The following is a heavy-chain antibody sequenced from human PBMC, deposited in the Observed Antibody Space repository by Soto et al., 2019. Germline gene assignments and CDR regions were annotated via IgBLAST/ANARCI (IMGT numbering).Heavy chain of an antibody. CDR3: ARERYQVISDGMDV. CDR1: GYTFTGYY. J-gene: IGHJ6*02. D-gene: IGHD2-2*01. Sequence: ASVKVSCKASGYTFTGYYVHWVREAPGQGLEWMGWINPETGGTSYAQKFQGRVTLSRDTSINTAYLELSRLRFDDAAVYFCARERYQVISDGMDVWGQGTTVTV. V-gene: IGHV1-2*02. CDR2: INPETGGT.